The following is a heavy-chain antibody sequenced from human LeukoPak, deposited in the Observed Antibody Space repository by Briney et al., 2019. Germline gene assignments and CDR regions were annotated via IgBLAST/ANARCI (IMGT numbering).Heavy chain of an antibody. Sequence: SETLSLTCTVSGGSISSYYWSWIRQPPGKGLEWIGYIYYSGSTNYNPSLKSRVTISVDTSKNQFSLKLSSVTAADTAVYYCASSSWYTTPGRRYYYYYMDVWGKGTTVTVSS. J-gene: IGHJ6*03. CDR3: ASSSWYTTPGRRYYYYYMDV. CDR1: GGSISSYY. V-gene: IGHV4-59*01. D-gene: IGHD6-13*01. CDR2: IYYSGST.